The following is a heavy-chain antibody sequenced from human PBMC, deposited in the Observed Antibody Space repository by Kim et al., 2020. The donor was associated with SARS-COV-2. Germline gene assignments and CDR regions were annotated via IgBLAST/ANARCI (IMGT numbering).Heavy chain of an antibody. Sequence: GGSLRLSCAASGFTFTRHWMSWVRQAPGKGLEWVANINGEGSDKYDVDSVRGRFTISRDNAKNSLYLQMNSLRAEDTAVYYCARYEYGTLYFDSWGQGTLVTVSS. V-gene: IGHV3-7*01. J-gene: IGHJ4*02. CDR3: ARYEYGTLYFDS. CDR1: GFTFTRHW. CDR2: INGEGSDK. D-gene: IGHD3-10*01.